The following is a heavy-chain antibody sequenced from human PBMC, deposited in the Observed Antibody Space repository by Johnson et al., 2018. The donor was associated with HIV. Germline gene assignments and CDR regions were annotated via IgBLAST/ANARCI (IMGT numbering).Heavy chain of an antibody. D-gene: IGHD1-26*01. J-gene: IGHJ3*02. CDR3: ARDAPDSGSYHAFDI. Sequence: SYDGTKKNYADSVKGRFTISRDNSKNTLYLQMNSLRAEDTAVYYCARDAPDSGSYHAFDIWGQGTMVTVSS. CDR2: SYDGTKK. V-gene: IGHV3-30*01.